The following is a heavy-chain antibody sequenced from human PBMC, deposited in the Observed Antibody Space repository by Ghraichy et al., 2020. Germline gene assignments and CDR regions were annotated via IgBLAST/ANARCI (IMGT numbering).Heavy chain of an antibody. CDR2: IWYDGSNE. J-gene: IGHJ3*01. V-gene: IGHV3-33*01. D-gene: IGHD1-14*01. CDR1: GFTFSYDG. Sequence: GGSLRLSCAASGFTFSYDGMHWVRQAPGKGLEWVAVIWYDGSNEDYADSVKGRFTISRDNSKNTLYLQMNSLRAEDTAMYYCASMQRNDDFDVWGQGTMVPVSS. CDR3: ASMQRNDDFDV.